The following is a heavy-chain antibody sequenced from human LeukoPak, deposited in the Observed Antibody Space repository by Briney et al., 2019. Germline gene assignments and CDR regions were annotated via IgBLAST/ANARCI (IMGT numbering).Heavy chain of an antibody. Sequence: SETLSLACTVSGGSISSGGYYWSWIRQPAGKGLEWIGRIYTSGSTNYNPSLKSRVTISVDTSKNQFSLKLSSVTAADTAVYYCARSTYLDYWGQGTLVTVSS. CDR1: GGSISSGGYY. CDR2: IYTSGST. J-gene: IGHJ4*02. V-gene: IGHV4-61*02. CDR3: ARSTYLDY. D-gene: IGHD2-2*01.